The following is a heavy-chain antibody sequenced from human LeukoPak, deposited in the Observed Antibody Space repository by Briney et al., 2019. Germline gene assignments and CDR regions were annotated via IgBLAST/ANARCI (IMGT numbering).Heavy chain of an antibody. CDR2: IKQDGSEK. V-gene: IGHV3-7*01. CDR3: ARVSPDYYDSSGYHIYYYYYYMDV. CDR1: GFTFSSYW. D-gene: IGHD3-22*01. J-gene: IGHJ6*03. Sequence: GGSLRLSCAASGFTFSSYWMSWVRQAPEKGLEWVANIKQDGSEKYYVDSVKGRFTISRDNAKNSLYLQMNSLRAEDTAVYYCARVSPDYYDSSGYHIYYYYYYMDVWGKGTTVTVSS.